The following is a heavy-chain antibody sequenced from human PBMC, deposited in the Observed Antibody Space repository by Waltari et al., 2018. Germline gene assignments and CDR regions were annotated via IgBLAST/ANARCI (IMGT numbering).Heavy chain of an antibody. J-gene: IGHJ4*02. CDR2: IYHSGST. D-gene: IGHD3-10*01. Sequence: QVQLQESGPGLVKPSGTLSLTCAVSGGPISSSNWCSWVRQPPGKGLEWIGEIYHSGSTNYNPSLKSRVTISVDKSKNQFSLKLSSVTAADTAVYYCARAGYYGSGSYLDYWGQGTLVTVSS. CDR1: GGPISSSNW. V-gene: IGHV4-4*02. CDR3: ARAGYYGSGSYLDY.